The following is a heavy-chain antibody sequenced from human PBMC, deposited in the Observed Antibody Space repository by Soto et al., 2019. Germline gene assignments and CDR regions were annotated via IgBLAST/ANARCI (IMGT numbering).Heavy chain of an antibody. V-gene: IGHV4-39*01. J-gene: IGHJ5*02. Sequence: SETLSLTCTVSGGSISTASYYWGWIRQPPGKGLEWIASINYSGTTYYSPSLKSRVAVSIDTSKDQFSLKVNSVTAADTALYFCARLMLDRSWYFDWCHPWGQGTLVT. D-gene: IGHD6-13*01. CDR3: ARLMLDRSWYFDWCHP. CDR2: INYSGTT. CDR1: GGSISTASYY.